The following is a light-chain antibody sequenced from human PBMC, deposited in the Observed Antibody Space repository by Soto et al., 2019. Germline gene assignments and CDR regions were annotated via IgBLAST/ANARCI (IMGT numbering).Light chain of an antibody. CDR3: QQYYSFPIT. CDR2: WAS. J-gene: IGKJ5*01. Sequence: DIVMTQSPDFLAVSLGERATINCKSSQSVLYSSNNKNYLAWYKQKPGQPPNLLIYWASTRESGVPDRFSGSGSGTDFTLTISSLQAEDVAVYYCQQYYSFPITFGHGTRLEIK. V-gene: IGKV4-1*01. CDR1: QSVLYSSNNKNY.